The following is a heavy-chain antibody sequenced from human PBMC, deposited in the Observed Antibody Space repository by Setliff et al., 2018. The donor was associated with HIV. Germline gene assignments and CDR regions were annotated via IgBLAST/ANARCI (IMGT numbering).Heavy chain of an antibody. V-gene: IGHV1-8*01. D-gene: IGHD3-22*01. Sequence: ASVKVSCKASGHTFTNVDIHWLRRATGQGLEWMGWMNPNTGVSGYALKFQARVTMTRDTSISTAYMELSSLTSEDTAVYYCARAPYYYDSSGYPSHAEYFQHWGQGTLVTVSS. CDR3: ARAPYYYDSSGYPSHAEYFQH. CDR2: MNPNTGVS. CDR1: GHTFTNVD. J-gene: IGHJ1*01.